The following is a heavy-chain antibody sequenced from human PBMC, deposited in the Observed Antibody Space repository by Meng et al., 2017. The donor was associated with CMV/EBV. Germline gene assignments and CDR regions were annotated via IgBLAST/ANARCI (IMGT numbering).Heavy chain of an antibody. CDR2: IYYSGST. CDR3: ARVSNLHFDY. Sequence: QVQLQESGPGLVKPSETLSLTSTVSGGSVSSSSYYWSWIRQPPGKGLEWIGYIYYSGSTNYSPSFKSRVTISVDTSKNQFSLKLSSVTAADTAVYYCARVSNLHFDYWGQGTLVTVSS. J-gene: IGHJ4*02. V-gene: IGHV4-61*01. D-gene: IGHD4-11*01. CDR1: GGSVSSSSYY.